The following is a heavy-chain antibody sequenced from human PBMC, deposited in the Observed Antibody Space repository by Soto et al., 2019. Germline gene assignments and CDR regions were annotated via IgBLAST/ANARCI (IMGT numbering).Heavy chain of an antibody. CDR3: ARFRSGGSLTNPRFDY. Sequence: QVQLQESGPGLVKPSQTLSLTCTVSGGSISSGGYYWSWIRQHPGKGLEWIGYIYYSGSTYYNPSLKSGVTISVDTSKNQFSLKLSSVTAADTAVYYCARFRSGGSLTNPRFDYWGQGTLVTVSS. D-gene: IGHD2-15*01. CDR1: GGSISSGGYY. CDR2: IYYSGST. V-gene: IGHV4-31*03. J-gene: IGHJ4*02.